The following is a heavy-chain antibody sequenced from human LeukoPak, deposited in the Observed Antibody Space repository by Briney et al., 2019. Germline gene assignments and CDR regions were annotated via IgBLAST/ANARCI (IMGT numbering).Heavy chain of an antibody. V-gene: IGHV3-7*01. CDR3: ARLDGDYGLDY. D-gene: IGHD4-17*01. CDR2: IKPDGSEK. J-gene: IGHJ4*02. Sequence: GGSLRLSCAASGFTFSSYWMIWVRQAPWKGPEWVANIKPDGSEKYYVDSVKGRFTISRDNAKNSLFLQMNSLRVEDTAVYYCARLDGDYGLDYWGQGTLVTVSS. CDR1: GFTFSSYW.